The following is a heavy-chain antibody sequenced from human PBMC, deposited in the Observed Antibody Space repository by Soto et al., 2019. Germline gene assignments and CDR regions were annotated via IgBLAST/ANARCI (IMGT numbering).Heavy chain of an antibody. CDR1: GFTFSSYG. J-gene: IGHJ4*02. CDR3: ARDSGYERDAQYYFDY. Sequence: QVQLVESGGGVVQPGRSLRLSCAASGFTFSSYGMHWVRQAPGKGLEWVAVIWYDGSNKYYADSVKGRFTISRDNSKNTLYLQMNSLRAEDTAVYYCARDSGYERDAQYYFDYWGQGTLVTVSS. CDR2: IWYDGSNK. D-gene: IGHD5-12*01. V-gene: IGHV3-33*01.